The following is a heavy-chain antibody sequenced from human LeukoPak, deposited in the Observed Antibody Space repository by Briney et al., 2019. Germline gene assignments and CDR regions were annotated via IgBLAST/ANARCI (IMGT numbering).Heavy chain of an antibody. CDR1: GGSINSHY. D-gene: IGHD3-10*01. V-gene: IGHV4-59*11. Sequence: PSETLSLTCSVSGGSINSHYWSWIRQPPGKRLEWIGYIFNTGNTNYHPSLASRVTMSVDTSRAQFSLRLSPVTAADTAIYYCASRPADTTWYGVFDYWSQGTLVTVSS. J-gene: IGHJ4*02. CDR2: IFNTGNT. CDR3: ASRPADTTWYGVFDY.